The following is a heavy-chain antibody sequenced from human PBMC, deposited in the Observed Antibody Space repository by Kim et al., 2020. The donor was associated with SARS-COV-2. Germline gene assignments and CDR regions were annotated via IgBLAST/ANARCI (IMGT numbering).Heavy chain of an antibody. CDR1: GFTFSSYA. CDR2: ISGSGGST. CDR3: AKVGGYCSSTSCYADTKFYYYYGMDV. Sequence: GGSLRLSCAASGFTFSSYAMSWVRQAPGKGLEWVSAISGSGGSTYYADSVKGRFTISRDNSKNTLYLQMNSLRAEDTAVYYCAKVGGYCSSTSCYADTKFYYYYGMDVWGQGTTVTVSS. D-gene: IGHD2-2*01. J-gene: IGHJ6*02. V-gene: IGHV3-23*01.